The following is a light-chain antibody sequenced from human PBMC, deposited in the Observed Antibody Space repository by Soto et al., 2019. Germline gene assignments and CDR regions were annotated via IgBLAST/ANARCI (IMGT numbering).Light chain of an antibody. CDR3: AAWDDSLNAYV. CDR1: SSNIGSNT. Sequence: QSVLTQPPSASGTPGQRVTISCSGSSSNIGSNTVNWYQQLPGTAPKLLIYSNNERPSGVPDRFSGSKTGTSASLAISWLQSEDEASFDCAAWDDSLNAYVIGTGTKLTVL. CDR2: SNN. V-gene: IGLV1-44*01. J-gene: IGLJ1*01.